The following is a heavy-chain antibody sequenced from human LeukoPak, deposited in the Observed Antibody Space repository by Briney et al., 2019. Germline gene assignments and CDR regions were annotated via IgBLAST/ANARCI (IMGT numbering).Heavy chain of an antibody. CDR2: IYYSGST. J-gene: IGHJ5*02. D-gene: IGHD2-2*01. CDR3: ARQEYQLLFSLT. Sequence: SETLSLTCTVSGGSISSSSYYWGWIRQPPGKGLEWIGSIYYSGSTYYNPSLKSRVTISVDTSKNQFSLKLSSVTAADTAVHYCARQEYQLLFSLTWGQGTLVTVSP. V-gene: IGHV4-39*01. CDR1: GGSISSSSYY.